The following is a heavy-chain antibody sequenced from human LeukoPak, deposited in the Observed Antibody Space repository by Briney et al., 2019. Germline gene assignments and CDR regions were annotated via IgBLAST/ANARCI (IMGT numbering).Heavy chain of an antibody. CDR1: GGSISSSNW. CDR2: IHHSGST. J-gene: IGHJ4*02. V-gene: IGHV4-4*02. D-gene: IGHD3-22*01. Sequence: SDTLSLTCAVSGGSISSSNWWSWVRQSPGKGLEWIGEIHHSGSTSYNPSLKSRVTISVDKSKNQFSLKLSSVTAADTAVYYCTTYYYDSSGYYAPDWGEGTLVTVSA. CDR3: TTYYYDSSGYYAPD.